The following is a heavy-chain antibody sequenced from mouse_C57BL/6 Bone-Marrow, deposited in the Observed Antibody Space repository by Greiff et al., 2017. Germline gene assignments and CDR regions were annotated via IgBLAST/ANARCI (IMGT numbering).Heavy chain of an antibody. D-gene: IGHD4-1*01. CDR3: ARNQGSNWAWFAY. J-gene: IGHJ3*01. V-gene: IGHV2-2*01. CDR1: GFSLTSYG. CDR2: IWSGGST. Sequence: VKVEESGPGLVQPSQSLSITCTVSGFSLTSYGVHWVRQSPGKGLEWLGGIWSGGSTDCNAAFISRLSISKDNSKSQVFLHMSSVQADDTAISYCARNQGSNWAWFAYWGQGTLVTVSA.